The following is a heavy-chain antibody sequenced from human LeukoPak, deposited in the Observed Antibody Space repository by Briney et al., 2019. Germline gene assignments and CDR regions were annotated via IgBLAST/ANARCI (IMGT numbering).Heavy chain of an antibody. J-gene: IGHJ5*02. D-gene: IGHD6-19*01. CDR2: IKSDGSST. CDR1: GFTFSSSA. Sequence: GRSLRLSCAASGFTFSSSAMFWVRQAPGKGLVWVSRIKSDGSSTTYADSVKGRFTISRDNAKNTLYLQMNSLRAEDTAVYYCARATLGYSSGWYDNWGQGTLVTVSS. V-gene: IGHV3-74*01. CDR3: ARATLGYSSGWYDN.